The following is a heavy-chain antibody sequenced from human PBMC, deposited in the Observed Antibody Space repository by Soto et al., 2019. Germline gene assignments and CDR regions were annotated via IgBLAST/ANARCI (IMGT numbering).Heavy chain of an antibody. J-gene: IGHJ4*02. CDR3: ARVEGSSYYFRHDC. V-gene: IGHV4-31*03. CDR1: GGSISSGSYH. CDR2: IYYSASS. Sequence: TLSLTCTVSGGSISSGSYHWSWIRQHPGKGLECIGNIYYSASSSHNPSIKSRATISIDTSKDQFSLRLGSVTAADTAVYYCARVEGSSYYFRHDCWGRGTLVTVSS. D-gene: IGHD1-26*01.